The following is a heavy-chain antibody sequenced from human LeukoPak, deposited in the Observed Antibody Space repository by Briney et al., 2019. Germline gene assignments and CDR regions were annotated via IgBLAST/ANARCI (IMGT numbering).Heavy chain of an antibody. CDR1: GYTFTDYY. J-gene: IGHJ4*02. V-gene: IGHV1-2*02. CDR3: GRKSAARKTSEFDY. Sequence: ASVKLSCKASGYTFTDYYMNWVRQAPGHGLEWVGWIHPNSGGTNYAQKFQGRVTMTRDTSISTAYMELSRPTFDDTAVYYCGRKSAARKTSEFDYWGQGTLVTVSS. CDR2: IHPNSGGT. D-gene: IGHD6-6*01.